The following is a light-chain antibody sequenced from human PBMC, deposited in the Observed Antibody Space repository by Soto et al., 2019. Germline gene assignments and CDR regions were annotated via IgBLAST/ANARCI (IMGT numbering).Light chain of an antibody. CDR1: SSNIGAGYN. J-gene: IGLJ3*02. Sequence: QPVLTQPPSVSGAPGQRVTISCTGSSSNIGAGYNVHWYQQVPGTAPKLLIYGDSNRPSGVPDRFSGSKSGTSASLAITGLQAEDEADYHCRSWASSLSGWLFGPGTKLTV. CDR3: RSWASSLSGWL. V-gene: IGLV1-40*01. CDR2: GDS.